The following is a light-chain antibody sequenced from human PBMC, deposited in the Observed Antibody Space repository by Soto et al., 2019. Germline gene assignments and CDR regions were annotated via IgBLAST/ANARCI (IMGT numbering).Light chain of an antibody. V-gene: IGKV3-20*01. CDR1: QNINNNY. CDR3: QQYGSSPLT. J-gene: IGKJ4*01. CDR2: GAS. Sequence: EIVLTQSPGTLSLSPGEGDTLSCRASQNINNNYLAWYQQKPGQAPRLLIYGASTRATGIPDRFSGSGSGTDFTLIINRLEPEDFAVYFRQQYGSSPLTFGGGTKVDIK.